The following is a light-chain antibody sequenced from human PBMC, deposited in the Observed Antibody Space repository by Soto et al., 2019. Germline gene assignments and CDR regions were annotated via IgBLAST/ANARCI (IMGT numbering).Light chain of an antibody. Sequence: QSALTQPASASGSPGQSVTISCTGTSSDVGGYNFVSWYQQHPGKAPKLMIYEVSKRPSGVPDRFSGSKSGSTASLTVSGLQAEDDADYYCSSYAGGNNLVFGGGTKLTVL. CDR3: SSYAGGNNLV. CDR2: EVS. CDR1: SSDVGGYNF. V-gene: IGLV2-8*01. J-gene: IGLJ2*01.